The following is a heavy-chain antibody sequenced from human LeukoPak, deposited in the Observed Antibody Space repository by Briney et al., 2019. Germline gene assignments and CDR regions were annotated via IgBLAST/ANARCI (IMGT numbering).Heavy chain of an antibody. Sequence: ASVKVSCKASGYTFTSYGISWVRQAPGQGLEWMGWISAYNGNTNYAQKLQGRVTMTTDTSTSTAYMELRSLRSDDTAVYYCARVVRYSYSFVQAKRNYYFDYWGQGTLVTVSS. D-gene: IGHD5-18*01. CDR3: ARVVRYSYSFVQAKRNYYFDY. V-gene: IGHV1-18*01. J-gene: IGHJ4*02. CDR1: GYTFTSYG. CDR2: ISAYNGNT.